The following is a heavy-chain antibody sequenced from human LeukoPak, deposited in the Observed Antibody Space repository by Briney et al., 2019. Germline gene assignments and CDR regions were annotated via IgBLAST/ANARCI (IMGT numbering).Heavy chain of an antibody. V-gene: IGHV6-1*01. J-gene: IGHJ6*02. CDR1: GDSVSSNSAA. CDR2: TYYRSKWYN. CDR3: ARGAGGSWLARHYYYYGMDV. Sequence: SQTLSLTCAISGDSVSSNSAAWNWIRQSPSRGLEWLGRTYYRSKWYNDYAVSVKSRITINPDTSKNQFSLQLNSVTPEDTAVYYCARGAGGSWLARHYYYYGMDVWGQGTTVTVSS. D-gene: IGHD1-26*01.